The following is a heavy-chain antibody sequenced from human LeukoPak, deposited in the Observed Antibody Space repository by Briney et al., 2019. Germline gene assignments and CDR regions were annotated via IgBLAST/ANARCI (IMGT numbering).Heavy chain of an antibody. CDR2: IYYSGST. V-gene: IGHV4-59*11. CDR3: AREPYFDY. Sequence: SETLSLTCTVSGGSISSHYSSWIRQPPGKGLEWIGYIYYSGSTNYNPSLKSRVTISVDTSKNQFSLKLSSVTAADTAVYYCAREPYFDYWGQGTLVTVSS. CDR1: GGSISSHY. J-gene: IGHJ4*02.